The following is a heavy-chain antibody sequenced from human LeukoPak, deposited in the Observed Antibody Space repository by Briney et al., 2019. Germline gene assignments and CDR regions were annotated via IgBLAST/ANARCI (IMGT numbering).Heavy chain of an antibody. V-gene: IGHV3-30*04. CDR2: ISYDGSNK. D-gene: IGHD3-22*01. CDR1: GFTFSSYA. CDR3: ARDTGGITMMYYFDY. J-gene: IGHJ4*02. Sequence: PGGSLRLSCAASGFTFSSYAMHWVRQAPGKGLEWVAVISYDGSNKYYADSVKGRFTISRDNSKNTLYLQMNSLRAEDTAVYYCARDTGGITMMYYFDYWGQGTLVTVSS.